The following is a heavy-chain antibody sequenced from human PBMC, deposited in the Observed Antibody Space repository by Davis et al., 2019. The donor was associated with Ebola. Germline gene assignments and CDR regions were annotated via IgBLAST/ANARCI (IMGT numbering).Heavy chain of an antibody. V-gene: IGHV3-11*04. Sequence: GESLKISCAASGFTFSDHYMSWIRQAPGKGLELISYIRNSAHTIYYADSVKGRFTISRDNSKNTLYLQMNSLRSEDTAVYYCARATFAYNSGWYADYWSQGTLVTVSS. CDR1: GFTFSDHY. D-gene: IGHD6-19*01. CDR2: IRNSAHTI. J-gene: IGHJ4*02. CDR3: ARATFAYNSGWYADY.